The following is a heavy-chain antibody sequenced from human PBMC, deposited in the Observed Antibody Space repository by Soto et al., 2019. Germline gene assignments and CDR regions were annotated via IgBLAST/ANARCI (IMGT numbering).Heavy chain of an antibody. D-gene: IGHD3-10*01. V-gene: IGHV3-66*01. Sequence: EVQLVESGGGLVQPGGSLRLSCAASGFTVTTNYMSWVRQPPGKGLEWVSVVYSGGSTYYADSVKGRFTVSRDNSKNRLYLQMNTLRAEDAAVYYCARDLSGKKDAFDIWGQGTVVTVSS. CDR3: ARDLSGKKDAFDI. CDR1: GFTVTTNY. CDR2: VYSGGST. J-gene: IGHJ3*02.